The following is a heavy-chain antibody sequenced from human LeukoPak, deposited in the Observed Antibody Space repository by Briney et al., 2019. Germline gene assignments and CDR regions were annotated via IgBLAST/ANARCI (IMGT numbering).Heavy chain of an antibody. CDR3: ARDYYYYDSSGYYYLDAFDI. D-gene: IGHD3-22*01. J-gene: IGHJ3*02. V-gene: IGHV4-59*01. CDR2: IYYSGST. Sequence: SETLSLTCTVSGGSISNYYWSWIRQPPGKGLEWIGYIYYSGSTNYNPSLKSRVTISVDTSKNQFSLKLSSVTAADTAVYYCARDYYYYDSSGYYYLDAFDIWGQGTMVTVSS. CDR1: GGSISNYY.